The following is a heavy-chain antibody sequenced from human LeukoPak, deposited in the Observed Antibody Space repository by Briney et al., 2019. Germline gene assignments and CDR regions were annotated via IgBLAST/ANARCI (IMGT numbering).Heavy chain of an antibody. D-gene: IGHD6-13*01. Sequence: PSETLSLTCAVSGGSISSGGYSWSWIRQPPGKGLEWIGYIYHSGSTYYNPSLKSRVTISVDRSKNQFSLKLSSVTAADTAVYYCARTTPFTGYSSSWQTFDYWGQGTLVTVSS. J-gene: IGHJ4*02. CDR1: GGSISSGGYS. V-gene: IGHV4-30-2*02. CDR2: IYHSGST. CDR3: ARTTPFTGYSSSWQTFDY.